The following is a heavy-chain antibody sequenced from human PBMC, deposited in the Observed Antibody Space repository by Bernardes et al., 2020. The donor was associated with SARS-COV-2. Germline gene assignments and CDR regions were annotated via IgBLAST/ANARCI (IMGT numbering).Heavy chain of an antibody. J-gene: IGHJ4*02. Sequence: ASVKVSCKASGYTFTDYYFHWVRQAPGQGLEWMGWINPNSGDTNYAQKFQGRVTMTRDTSISTGYMELSRLTSDDTALYYCAKDPHYDSSGYYENWGQGTLVTVSS. CDR3: AKDPHYDSSGYYEN. CDR1: GYTFTDYY. V-gene: IGHV1-2*02. D-gene: IGHD3-22*01. CDR2: INPNSGDT.